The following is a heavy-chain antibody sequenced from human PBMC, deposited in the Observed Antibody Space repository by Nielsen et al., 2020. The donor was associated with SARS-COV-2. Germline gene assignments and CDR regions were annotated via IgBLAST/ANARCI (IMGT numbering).Heavy chain of an antibody. CDR1: VFTFSSYV. J-gene: IGHJ6*02. D-gene: IGHD4-17*01. CDR3: ARDIPTLRLRGSYYGMDV. CDR2: ISSSGSTI. Sequence: GASLKISCAASVFTFSSYVMNCVRPAPGKGLGWVSYISSSGSTIYDADSVKGRFTISRDNAKNSLYLQMNSLRAEDTAVYYCARDIPTLRLRGSYYGMDVWGQGTTVTVSS. V-gene: IGHV3-48*03.